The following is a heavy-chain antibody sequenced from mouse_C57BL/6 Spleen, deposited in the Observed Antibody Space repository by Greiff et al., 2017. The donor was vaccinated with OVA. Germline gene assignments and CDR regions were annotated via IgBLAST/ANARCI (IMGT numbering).Heavy chain of an antibody. Sequence: VQLQQSGAELVKPGASVKLSCTASGFNIKDYYMHWVKQRTEQGLEWIGRIDPEDGETKYAPKFQCKATITADTSSNTAYLQLSSLTSEDTAVYYCARHYYGSSPDYWGQGTTLTVSS. V-gene: IGHV14-2*01. J-gene: IGHJ2*01. CDR2: IDPEDGET. CDR1: GFNIKDYY. D-gene: IGHD1-1*01. CDR3: ARHYYGSSPDY.